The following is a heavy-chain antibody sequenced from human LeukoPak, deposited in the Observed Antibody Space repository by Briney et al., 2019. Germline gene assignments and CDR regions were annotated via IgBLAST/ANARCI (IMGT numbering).Heavy chain of an antibody. CDR2: INPGNGDT. CDR3: AARPGLEVVGFDF. D-gene: IGHD6-19*01. V-gene: IGHV1-3*01. Sequence: GASVKVSCKASGYTFTEFAINWVRQAPGQRLEWMGWINPGNGDTKYSQKFQGRVSITRDTSANTAYMDLSSLRSEDTAVYYCAARPGLEVVGFDFWGLGTLVTVSS. CDR1: GYTFTEFA. J-gene: IGHJ4*02.